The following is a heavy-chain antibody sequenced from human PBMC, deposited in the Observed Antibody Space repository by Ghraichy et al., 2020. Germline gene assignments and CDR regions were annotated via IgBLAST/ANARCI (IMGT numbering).Heavy chain of an antibody. CDR2: IRYDGSNG. CDR3: AKDQVDSSAWYWYFDL. V-gene: IGHV3-30*02. J-gene: IGHJ2*01. Sequence: SLRLSCAASGFTFSAYGMHWVRQAPGKGLEWVAFIRYDGSNGNYADSVKGRYTISRDNSKNTLSLQMNSLRAEDTAVYYCAKDQVDSSAWYWYFDLWGRGTLVPGSS. D-gene: IGHD6-19*01. CDR1: GFTFSAYG.